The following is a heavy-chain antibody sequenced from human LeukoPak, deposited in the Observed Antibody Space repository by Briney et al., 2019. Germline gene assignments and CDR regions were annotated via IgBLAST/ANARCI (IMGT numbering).Heavy chain of an antibody. D-gene: IGHD3-10*01. CDR2: IYPGDSDT. CDR3: ARTETYYGSGSYFDAFDI. V-gene: IGHV5-51*01. CDR1: GYSFTSYW. Sequence: GESLKICCKGSGYSFTSYWIGWVRQMPGKGLEWVGIIYPGDSDTRYSTSFQGQVTISADKSISTAYLQWSSLKASDTAMYYCARTETYYGSGSYFDAFDIWGQGTMVTVSS. J-gene: IGHJ3*02.